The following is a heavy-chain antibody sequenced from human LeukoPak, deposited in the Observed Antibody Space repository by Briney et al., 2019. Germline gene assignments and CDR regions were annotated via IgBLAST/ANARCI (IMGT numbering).Heavy chain of an antibody. Sequence: VGPLRLSSSSSGFALRSKWMHWVGEAPGKGPVWVSRINSDGSITNYADSVKGRFTISRDNAKNTVYLQMNSLRAEDTAVYYCAKWDFGWGQGALVTVSS. CDR3: AKWDFG. D-gene: IGHD1-26*01. CDR2: INSDGSIT. V-gene: IGHV3-74*01. J-gene: IGHJ4*02. CDR1: GFALRSKW.